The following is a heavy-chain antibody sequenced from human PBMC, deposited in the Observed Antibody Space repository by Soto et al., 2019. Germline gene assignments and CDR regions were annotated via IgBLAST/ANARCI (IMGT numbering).Heavy chain of an antibody. J-gene: IGHJ4*02. CDR1: GGSLSGATYS. Sequence: TLSLTCGVSGGSLSGATYSWNWIRQPPGKGLEWIGYIFPSGTTYYNPSLKSRVTISIDVSKNQFSLSLRSLTTADTAVYYCARSREFDYWSQGTLVTVSS. CDR3: ARSREFDY. CDR2: IFPSGTT. V-gene: IGHV4-30-2*01.